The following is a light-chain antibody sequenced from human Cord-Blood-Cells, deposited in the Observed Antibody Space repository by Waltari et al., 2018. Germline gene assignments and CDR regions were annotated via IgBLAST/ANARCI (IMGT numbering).Light chain of an antibody. Sequence: NFMLTQPHSVSESPGKTVTISCTRRRGSIASNYVQWYQQRPGISPTTVIYEDNQRPAGVPDRFSGSIDSSSNSASLTSSGLKTEDEADYYCQSYDSSNWVFGGGTKLTVL. CDR1: RGSIASNY. CDR3: QSYDSSNWV. CDR2: EDN. V-gene: IGLV6-57*01. J-gene: IGLJ3*02.